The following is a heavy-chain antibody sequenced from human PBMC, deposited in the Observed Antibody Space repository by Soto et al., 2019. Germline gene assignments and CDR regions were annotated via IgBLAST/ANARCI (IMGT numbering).Heavy chain of an antibody. V-gene: IGHV3-21*01. J-gene: IGHJ6*02. CDR2: ISSSSTYI. D-gene: IGHD2-2*01. CDR3: ARIGVAAAIGTYGMDV. Sequence: GGSLRLSCAASGFSFSSYSMNWVRQAPGQRLEWVSAISSSSTYIYYGDSVKGRFTISRDNAKNSLYLQMNSLRAEDTAVYYCARIGVAAAIGTYGMDVWGQGTTVTVSS. CDR1: GFSFSSYS.